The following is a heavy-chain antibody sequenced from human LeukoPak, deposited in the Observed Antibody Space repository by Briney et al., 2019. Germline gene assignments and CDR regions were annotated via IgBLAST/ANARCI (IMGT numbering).Heavy chain of an antibody. V-gene: IGHV4-39*01. CDR2: IYYSGST. Sequence: SETLSLTCTVSGGSISSSSYYWGWVRKPPGKGLEWIGSIYYSGSTYYNPSLKSRVTISVDTSKNQFSLKLSSVTAADTAVYYCARHPPDIVVVPAATGRYYYGMDVWGQGTTVTVSS. J-gene: IGHJ6*02. D-gene: IGHD2-2*01. CDR1: GGSISSSSYY. CDR3: ARHPPDIVVVPAATGRYYYGMDV.